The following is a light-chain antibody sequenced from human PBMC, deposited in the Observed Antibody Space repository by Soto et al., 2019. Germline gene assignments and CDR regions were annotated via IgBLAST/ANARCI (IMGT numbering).Light chain of an antibody. CDR3: QHYGDSSYS. CDR2: GAS. V-gene: IGKV3-20*01. Sequence: VRTQSPCTLALSPGERATLSCRASQRVDSTFLAWYQHKAGQAPRLLIYGASSRATGVPDRFNGGGSGTDFTLTISGLAPEDFAVYYCQHYGDSSYSFGQ. CDR1: QRVDSTF. J-gene: IGKJ2*03.